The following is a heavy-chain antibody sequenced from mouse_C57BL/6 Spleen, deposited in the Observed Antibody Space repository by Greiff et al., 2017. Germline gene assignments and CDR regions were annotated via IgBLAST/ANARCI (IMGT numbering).Heavy chain of an antibody. CDR1: GFNIKDYY. Sequence: EVQLQQSGAELVRPGASVKLSCTASGFNIKDYYMHWVKQRPEQGLEWIGRIDPEDGDTEYAPKFQGKATMTADTSSNTAYLQLLSLTSEDAAVYYCTTFYGNLDWFAYWGQGTLVTVSS. CDR2: IDPEDGDT. CDR3: TTFYGNLDWFAY. V-gene: IGHV14-1*01. D-gene: IGHD2-1*01. J-gene: IGHJ3*01.